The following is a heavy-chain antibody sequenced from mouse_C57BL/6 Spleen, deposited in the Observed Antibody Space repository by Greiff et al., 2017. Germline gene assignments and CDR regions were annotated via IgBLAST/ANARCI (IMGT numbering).Heavy chain of an antibody. Sequence: VQLQQSGAELVKPGASVKISCKASGYAISSDWLNWVKQRPGKGLERIGQIYPGDGDTNYNGKFKGKATLTADKSSNTAYMQLSSLSTEDSAVYFCAWRAIFYYAIDYWGQGTSVTVSS. V-gene: IGHV1-80*01. CDR2: IYPGDGDT. CDR3: AWRAIFYYAIDY. D-gene: IGHD3-1*01. CDR1: GYAISSDW. J-gene: IGHJ4*01.